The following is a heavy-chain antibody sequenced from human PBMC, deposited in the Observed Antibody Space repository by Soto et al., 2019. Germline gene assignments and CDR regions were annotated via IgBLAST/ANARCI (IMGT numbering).Heavy chain of an antibody. CDR3: ATVRGVIVNYYCYGMDV. CDR2: FDPEDGET. D-gene: IGHD3-10*01. Sequence: ASVKVSCKVSGYTLTELSMHWVRQAPGKGPEWMGGFDPEDGETIYAQKFQGRVTMTEDTSTDTAYMELSSLRSEDTAVYYCATVRGVIVNYYCYGMDVWGQGTTVTVSS. CDR1: GYTLTELS. J-gene: IGHJ6*02. V-gene: IGHV1-24*01.